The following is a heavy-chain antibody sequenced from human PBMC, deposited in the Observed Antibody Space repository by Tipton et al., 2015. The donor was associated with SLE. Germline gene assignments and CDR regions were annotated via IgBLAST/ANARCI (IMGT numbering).Heavy chain of an antibody. CDR3: ARAPGQSSGYLYYFDY. J-gene: IGHJ4*02. Sequence: SLRLSCAASGFTFSSYGMHWVRQAPGKGLEWVAFIRYDGSNKYYADSVKGRFTISRDNSKNTLYLQMNSLRAGDTAVYYCARAPGQSSGYLYYFDYWGQGTLVTVSS. CDR2: IRYDGSNK. V-gene: IGHV3-30*02. CDR1: GFTFSSYG. D-gene: IGHD6-19*01.